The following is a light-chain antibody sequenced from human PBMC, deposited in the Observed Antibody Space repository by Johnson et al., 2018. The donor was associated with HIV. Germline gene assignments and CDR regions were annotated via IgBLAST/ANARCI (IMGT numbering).Light chain of an antibody. CDR3: ETWYSLLIGYYV. CDR1: NSNIGNNY. Sequence: QSILTQPPSVSAAPGQKVTISCSGSNSNIGNNYVSWYQQLPGTAPKLLIYDNNKRPSGITDRFSGSKYGTSATLGITGLQHGAEADCYCETWYSLLIGYYVFGTGTKLTVL. CDR2: DNN. J-gene: IGLJ1*01. V-gene: IGLV1-51*01.